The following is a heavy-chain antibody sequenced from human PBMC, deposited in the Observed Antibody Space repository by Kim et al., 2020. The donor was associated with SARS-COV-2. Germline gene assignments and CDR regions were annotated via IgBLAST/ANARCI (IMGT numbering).Heavy chain of an antibody. V-gene: IGHV4-34*01. CDR1: GGSFSGYY. Sequence: SETLSLTCAVYGGSFSGYYWSWIRQPPGKGLEWIGEINHSGSTNYTPSLKSRVTISVDTSKNQFSLKLSSVTAADTAVYYCARRGGIVVVTSHWFDPWGQGTLVTVSS. D-gene: IGHD3-22*01. CDR3: ARRGGIVVVTSHWFDP. CDR2: INHSGST. J-gene: IGHJ5*02.